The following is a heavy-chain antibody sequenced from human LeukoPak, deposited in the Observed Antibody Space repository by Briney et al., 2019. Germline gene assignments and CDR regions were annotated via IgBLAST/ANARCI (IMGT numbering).Heavy chain of an antibody. CDR1: GFTFSAYW. CDR3: ARDDVGAIDY. CDR2: MKQDGREK. D-gene: IGHD3-16*01. Sequence: GGSLRLSCAASGFTFSAYWMAWVRQAPGKGLEWVANMKQDGREKHYVDSVKGRFTISRDNPRNSLYLQMNSLRAEDSAVYYCARDDVGAIDYWGKGTLVTVSS. J-gene: IGHJ4*02. V-gene: IGHV3-7*01.